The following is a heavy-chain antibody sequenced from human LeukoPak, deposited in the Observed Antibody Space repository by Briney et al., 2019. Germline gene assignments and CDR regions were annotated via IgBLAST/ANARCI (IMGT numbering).Heavy chain of an antibody. J-gene: IGHJ5*02. CDR1: GYTFTGYY. CDR3: ARGARSSSWYEPFDP. CDR2: INPNSGGT. Sequence: ASVKVSYKASGYTFTGYYMHWVRQAPGQGLEWMGWINPNSGGTNYAQKFQGWVTMTRDTSISTAYMELSRLRSDDTAVYYCARGARSSSWYEPFDPWGQGTLVTVSS. D-gene: IGHD6-13*01. V-gene: IGHV1-2*04.